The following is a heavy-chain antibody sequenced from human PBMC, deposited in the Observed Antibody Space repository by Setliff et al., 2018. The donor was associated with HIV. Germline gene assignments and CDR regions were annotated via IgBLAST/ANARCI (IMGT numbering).Heavy chain of an antibody. D-gene: IGHD3-9*01. CDR1: GFSFSRYW. J-gene: IGHJ4*02. CDR2: ISYDGSNK. CDR3: VKERTGYYGDY. Sequence: GGSLRLSCAASGFSFSRYWMSWVRQAPGKGLEWVALISYDGSNKYYADSVKGRFTISRDDSENMLYLQMNSLRAEDTSVYYCVKERTGYYGDYWGQGTLVTSPQ. V-gene: IGHV3-30*18.